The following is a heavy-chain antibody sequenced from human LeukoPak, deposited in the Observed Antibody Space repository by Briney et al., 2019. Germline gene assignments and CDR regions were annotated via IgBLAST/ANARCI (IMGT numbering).Heavy chain of an antibody. CDR3: ARRYSSSWYVGFFDP. J-gene: IGHJ5*02. CDR1: GASIRNYC. V-gene: IGHV4-59*08. D-gene: IGHD6-13*01. CDR2: IYYSGST. Sequence: SETLSLTCTVSGASIRNYCRSWIRQSPGKGLEWIGYIYYSGSTNYNPSLESRVAMSVDTSKNQFSLRLSSVTAADTAIHYCARRYSSSWYVGFFDPWGQGTLVTVSS.